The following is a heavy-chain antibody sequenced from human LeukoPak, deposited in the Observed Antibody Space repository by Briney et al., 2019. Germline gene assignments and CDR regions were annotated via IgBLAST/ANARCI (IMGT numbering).Heavy chain of an antibody. J-gene: IGHJ4*02. Sequence: PSETLSLTCTVSSCSISSYYWSWIRQPPGKGLEWIGYIYYSGSTNYNPSLKSRVTISVDTSKNQFSLKLSSVTAADTAVYYCARDPYGDYHDYWGQGTLVTVSS. V-gene: IGHV4-59*01. CDR1: SCSISSYY. CDR3: ARDPYGDYHDY. D-gene: IGHD4-17*01. CDR2: IYYSGST.